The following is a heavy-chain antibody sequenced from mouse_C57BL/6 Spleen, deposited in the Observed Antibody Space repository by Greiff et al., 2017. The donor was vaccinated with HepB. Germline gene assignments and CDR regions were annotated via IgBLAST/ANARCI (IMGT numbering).Heavy chain of an antibody. D-gene: IGHD1-1*01. CDR1: GFTFSDYG. Sequence: EVKVVESGGGLVKPGGSLKLSCAASGFTFSDYGMHWVRQAPEKGLEWVAYISSGSSTIYYADTVKGRFTISRDNAKNTLFLQMTSLRSEDTAMYYCARLAPGRGGAMDYWGQGTSVTVSS. J-gene: IGHJ4*01. CDR2: ISSGSSTI. V-gene: IGHV5-17*01. CDR3: ARLAPGRGGAMDY.